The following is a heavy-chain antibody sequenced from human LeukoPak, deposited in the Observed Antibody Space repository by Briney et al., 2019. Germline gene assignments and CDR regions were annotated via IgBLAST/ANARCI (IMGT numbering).Heavy chain of an antibody. V-gene: IGHV1-18*01. CDR3: ARDWDGFCTNGVCSNDY. Sequence: ASVKVSCKASGYTFTSYGISWVRQAPGQGLEWMGWISAYNGNTNYAQKLQGRVTMTTDTSTSTVYMELSSLRSGDSAVYYCARDWDGFCTNGVCSNDYWGQGTLVTVSS. J-gene: IGHJ4*02. CDR1: GYTFTSYG. CDR2: ISAYNGNT. D-gene: IGHD2-8*01.